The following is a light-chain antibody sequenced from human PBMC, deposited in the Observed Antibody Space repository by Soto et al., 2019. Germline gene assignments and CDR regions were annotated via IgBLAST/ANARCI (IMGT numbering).Light chain of an antibody. CDR2: DAS. Sequence: EIVLTQSPATLSLSPGERATLSCRSSHTVDTYFAWDQPKPGQAPRLLIYDASNRATGIPPRFSGSGSGTDFTLTISALEPDDFALYYCQQRRDWPLFTFGPGTEVNVK. CDR1: HTVDTY. J-gene: IGKJ3*01. V-gene: IGKV3-11*01. CDR3: QQRRDWPLFT.